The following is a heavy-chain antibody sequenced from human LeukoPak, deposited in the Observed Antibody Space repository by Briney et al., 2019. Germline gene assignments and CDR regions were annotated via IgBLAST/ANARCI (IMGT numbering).Heavy chain of an antibody. CDR2: FDPEDGET. Sequence: ASVTVSCKVSGYTLTELSMHWVRQAPGKGLEWMGGFDPEDGETIYAQKFQGRVTMTEDTSTDTAYMELSSLRSEDTAVYYCARDSLGGSDWLLSHYYYYYYMDVWGKGTTVTISS. V-gene: IGHV1-24*01. CDR1: GYTLTELS. D-gene: IGHD3-9*01. CDR3: ARDSLGGSDWLLSHYYYYYYMDV. J-gene: IGHJ6*03.